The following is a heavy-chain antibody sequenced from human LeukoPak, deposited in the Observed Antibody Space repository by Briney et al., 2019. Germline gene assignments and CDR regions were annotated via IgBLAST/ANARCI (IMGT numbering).Heavy chain of an antibody. Sequence: GGSLRLSCAASGFTFSSYAMSWVRQAPGKGLEWVSAISGSGGSTYYADSVKGRFTISRDNPKNTLYLQMNSLRAEDTAVYYCAKDRDSSSWYNWFDPWGQGTLVTVSS. CDR2: ISGSGGST. CDR3: AKDRDSSSWYNWFDP. D-gene: IGHD6-13*01. CDR1: GFTFSSYA. J-gene: IGHJ5*02. V-gene: IGHV3-23*01.